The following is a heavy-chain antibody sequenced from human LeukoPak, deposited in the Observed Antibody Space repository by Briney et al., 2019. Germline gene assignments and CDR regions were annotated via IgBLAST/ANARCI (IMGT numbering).Heavy chain of an antibody. V-gene: IGHV1-18*01. CDR1: GYTFTSYG. D-gene: IGHD6-19*01. CDR3: AGLVLIAVGKRFDAFDI. Sequence: ASVKVSCKASGYTFTSYGISWVRQAPGQGLEWMGWISAYNGNTNYAQKLQGRVTMTTDTSTSTAYMELRSLRSDDTAVYYCAGLVLIAVGKRFDAFDIWGQGTMVTVSS. J-gene: IGHJ3*02. CDR2: ISAYNGNT.